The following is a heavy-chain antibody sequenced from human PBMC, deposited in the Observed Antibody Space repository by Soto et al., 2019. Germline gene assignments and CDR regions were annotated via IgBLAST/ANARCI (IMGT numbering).Heavy chain of an antibody. D-gene: IGHD2-2*02. CDR1: GYTFTSYG. CDR3: ATDRVCSSTSCYRVWDY. CDR2: ISAYNGNT. J-gene: IGHJ4*02. V-gene: IGHV1-18*01. Sequence: QVQLVQSGAEVKKPGASVKVSCKASGYTFTSYGISWVRQAPGQGLEWMGWISAYNGNTNYAQKLQGRVTMTTDTSTSTAYMELRSMRSDDTAVYYCATDRVCSSTSCYRVWDYWGQGTLVTVSS.